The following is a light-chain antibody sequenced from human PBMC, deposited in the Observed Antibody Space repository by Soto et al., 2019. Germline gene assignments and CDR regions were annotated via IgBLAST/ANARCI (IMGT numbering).Light chain of an antibody. V-gene: IGKV3-20*01. CDR2: GAS. Sequence: EILLTQSPGSLSLSPGDRATLSCRASQSFSSTFFAWYQQKPGQAPRLLIYGASSRATGIPDRFSGSGSGTDFTLTISRLESEDFVVYYCQQYASSVTFGQGTKVEIK. J-gene: IGKJ1*01. CDR3: QQYASSVT. CDR1: QSFSSTF.